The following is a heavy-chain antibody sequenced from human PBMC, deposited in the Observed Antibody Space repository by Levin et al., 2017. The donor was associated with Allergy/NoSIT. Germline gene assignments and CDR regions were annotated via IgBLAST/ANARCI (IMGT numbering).Heavy chain of an antibody. CDR3: ARDGGASGGDVDF. V-gene: IGHV3-11*05. J-gene: IGHJ4*02. CDR2: ITSSSSHT. D-gene: IGHD1-26*01. CDR1: GFTFSDYY. Sequence: GGSLRLSCAASGFTFSDYYMSWIRQAPGKGLEWVSYITSSSSHTNYADSVKGRFTISRDNAKNSLDLQMNSLRAEDTAVYYCARDGGASGGDVDFWGQGTLVTVYS.